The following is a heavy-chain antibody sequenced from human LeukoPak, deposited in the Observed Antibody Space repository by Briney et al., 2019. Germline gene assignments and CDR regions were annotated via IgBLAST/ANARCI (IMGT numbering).Heavy chain of an antibody. CDR2: IKSKTDGGTT. CDR1: GFTFSNAW. D-gene: IGHD6-13*01. J-gene: IGHJ6*03. Sequence: GGSLRLSCAASGFTFSNAWMSWVRQAPGRGLEWVGRIKSKTDGGTTDYAAPVKGRFTISRDDSKNTLYLQMNSLKTEDTAVYYCTTDVQQLVLPYYYYMDVWGKGTTVTVSS. CDR3: TTDVQQLVLPYYYYMDV. V-gene: IGHV3-15*01.